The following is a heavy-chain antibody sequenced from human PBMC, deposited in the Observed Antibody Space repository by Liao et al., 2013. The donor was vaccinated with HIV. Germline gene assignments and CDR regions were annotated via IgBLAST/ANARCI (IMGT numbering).Heavy chain of an antibody. J-gene: IGHJ4*02. CDR3: ATNPFSGGYFDY. CDR2: INHSGST. D-gene: IGHD3-3*02. CDR1: GGSFSGYY. V-gene: IGHV4-34*01. Sequence: QVQLQQWGAGLLKPSETLSLTCAVYGGSFSGYYWSWIRQPPGKGLEWIGEINHSGSTNYNPSLESRVTISIDTSKKQFSLKLSSVTAADTAVYFCATNPFSGGYFDYWGQGTLVTVSS.